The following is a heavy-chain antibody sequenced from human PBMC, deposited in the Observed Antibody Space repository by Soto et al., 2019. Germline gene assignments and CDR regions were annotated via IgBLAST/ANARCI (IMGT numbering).Heavy chain of an antibody. D-gene: IGHD3-16*02. V-gene: IGHV4-59*11. CDR3: ARGGGGYRFDY. CDR2: IFFTGNT. J-gene: IGHJ4*02. CDR1: GDFSSAHY. Sequence: HVQLQESGPGLVKPSETLSLTCTVSGDFSSAHYWSWIRQPPGKGLEWLGYIFFTGNTKYNPSLKSRVCGSLGVSKNQLSLTLASVTTADTAVYYLARGGGGYRFDYWGQGTLVTVSS.